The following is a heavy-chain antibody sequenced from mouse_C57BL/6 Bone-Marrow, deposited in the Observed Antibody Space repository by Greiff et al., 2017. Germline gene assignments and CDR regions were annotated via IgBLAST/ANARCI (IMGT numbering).Heavy chain of an antibody. J-gene: IGHJ4*01. CDR3: ARGTTTVVATEAMDY. CDR2: ISYDGSN. D-gene: IGHD1-1*01. CDR1: GYSITSGYY. V-gene: IGHV3-6*01. Sequence: VQLQQSGPGLVKPSQSLSLTCSVTGYSITSGYYWNWIRQFPGNKLEWMGYISYDGSNNYNPSLKNRISITRDTSKNQFFLKLNSVTTEDTATYYCARGTTTVVATEAMDYWGQGTSVTVSS.